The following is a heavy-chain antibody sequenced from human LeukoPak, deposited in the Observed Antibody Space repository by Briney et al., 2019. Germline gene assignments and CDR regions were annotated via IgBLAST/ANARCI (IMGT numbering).Heavy chain of an antibody. Sequence: SETVSLTCTVSGGSISSSSYYWGWIRQPPGKGLEWIGSIYYSGSTYYNPSLKSRVTISVDTSKNQFSLKLSSVTAADTAVYYCARLGFYGLTDYWGQGTLVTVSS. CDR1: GGSISSSSYY. CDR3: ARLGFYGLTDY. D-gene: IGHD2/OR15-2a*01. J-gene: IGHJ4*02. V-gene: IGHV4-39*01. CDR2: IYYSGST.